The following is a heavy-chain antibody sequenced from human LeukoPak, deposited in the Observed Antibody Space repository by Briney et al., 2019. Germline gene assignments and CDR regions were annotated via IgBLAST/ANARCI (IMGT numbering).Heavy chain of an antibody. J-gene: IGHJ4*02. CDR3: ARDFELLHPFDY. Sequence: AGGSLRLSCAASGFTFSDYYMSWIRQAPGKGLEWVSYISSSGSTIYYADSVKGRFTISRDNAKDSLYLQMNSLRAEDTAVYYCARDFELLHPFDYWGQGTLVTVSS. CDR1: GFTFSDYY. V-gene: IGHV3-11*01. D-gene: IGHD2-15*01. CDR2: ISSSGSTI.